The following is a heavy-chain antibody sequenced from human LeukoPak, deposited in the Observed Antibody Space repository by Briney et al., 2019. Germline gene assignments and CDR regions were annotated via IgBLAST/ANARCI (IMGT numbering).Heavy chain of an antibody. Sequence: GGSLRLSCAVSGFTVISNYMSWVRQAPGKGMGWVSVIYTGGSTYYADSVKGRFTISRDNSKNTLYLQMNSLRAEDTAVSYCARHRGWGYSDYWGQGTLVTVS. V-gene: IGHV3-66*04. J-gene: IGHJ4*02. D-gene: IGHD2-15*01. CDR2: IYTGGST. CDR3: ARHRGWGYSDY. CDR1: GFTVISNY.